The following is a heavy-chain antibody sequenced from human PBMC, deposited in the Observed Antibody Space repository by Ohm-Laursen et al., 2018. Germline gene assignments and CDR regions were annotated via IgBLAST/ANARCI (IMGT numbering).Heavy chain of an antibody. CDR1: GFTFSRYG. Sequence: SLRLSCTAPGFTFSRYGMHWVRQAPGKGLEWVAVIWYDGSNQYYADSVKGRFTISRDNSQNTLYLQMNSLRAEDTAVYYCARHLYCGGDCRISDYWGQGTLVTVSS. D-gene: IGHD2-21*02. CDR3: ARHLYCGGDCRISDY. V-gene: IGHV3-33*01. CDR2: IWYDGSNQ. J-gene: IGHJ4*02.